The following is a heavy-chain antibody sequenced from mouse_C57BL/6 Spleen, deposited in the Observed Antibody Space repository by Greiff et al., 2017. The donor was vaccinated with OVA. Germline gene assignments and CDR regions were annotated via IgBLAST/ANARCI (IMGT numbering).Heavy chain of an antibody. J-gene: IGHJ2*01. V-gene: IGHV5-9-1*02. D-gene: IGHD1-1*01. CDR1: GFTFSSYA. Sequence: EVQRVESGEGLVKPGGSLKLSCAASGFTFSSYAMSWVRQTPEKRLEWVAYISSGGDYIYYADTVKGRFTISRDNARNTLYLQMSSLKSEDTAMYYCTRDDYYGSSYGGYFDYWGQGTTLTVSS. CDR2: ISSGGDYI. CDR3: TRDDYYGSSYGGYFDY.